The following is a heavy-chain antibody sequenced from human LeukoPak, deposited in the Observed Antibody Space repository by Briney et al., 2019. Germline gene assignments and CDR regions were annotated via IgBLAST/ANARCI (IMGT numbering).Heavy chain of an antibody. D-gene: IGHD6-19*01. CDR3: ARKGSGSDY. V-gene: IGHV4-34*01. CDR2: INHSGST. Sequence: SETLSLTCAVYGGSFSGYYWSWIRQPPGKGLDWIGKINHSGSTNYNPSLKSRVTISVDTSKNQFSLKLSSVTAGDTAVYYCARKGSGSDYWGQGTLVTVSS. CDR1: GGSFSGYY. J-gene: IGHJ4*02.